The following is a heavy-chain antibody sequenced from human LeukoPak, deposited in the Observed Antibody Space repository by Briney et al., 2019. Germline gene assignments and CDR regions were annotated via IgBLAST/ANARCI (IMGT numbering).Heavy chain of an antibody. J-gene: IGHJ5*02. Sequence: GGSLRLSCAASGFTFSSYGMHWVRQAPGKGLEWVAVIWYDGSNKFYADSVKGRFTISRDNSKNTLYLQMNSLRAEDTAVYYCARDYGDYVGGNWFDPWGQGTLVTVSS. CDR2: IWYDGSNK. D-gene: IGHD4-17*01. V-gene: IGHV3-33*01. CDR3: ARDYGDYVGGNWFDP. CDR1: GFTFSSYG.